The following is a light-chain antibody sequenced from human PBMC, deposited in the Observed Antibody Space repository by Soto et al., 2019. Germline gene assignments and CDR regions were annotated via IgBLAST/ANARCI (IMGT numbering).Light chain of an antibody. J-gene: IGLJ1*01. CDR2: ANS. CDR1: SSNLGAGYD. V-gene: IGLV1-40*01. CDR3: QSYDSSLIVSKV. Sequence: QSVLTQPPSVSEAPGQRVTISCSGSSSNLGAGYDVQWYQQFPGTAPKLLIYANSARPSGVPDRFSGSKSGTSASLAITGLQAEDEADYYCQSYDSSLIVSKVFGTGTKVTVL.